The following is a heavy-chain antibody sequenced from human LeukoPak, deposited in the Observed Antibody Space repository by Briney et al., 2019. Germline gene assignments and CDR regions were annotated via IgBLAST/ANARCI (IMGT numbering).Heavy chain of an antibody. J-gene: IGHJ4*02. Sequence: SETLSLTCTVSGGSISSYYWGWIRQPPGKGLEWIGYIYYSGSTNYNPSLKSRVTISVDTSKNQFSLKLSSVTAADTAVYYCARGDYDYVWGSYRFDYWGQGTLVTVSS. CDR1: GGSISSYY. D-gene: IGHD3-16*02. V-gene: IGHV4-59*01. CDR3: ARGDYDYVWGSYRFDY. CDR2: IYYSGST.